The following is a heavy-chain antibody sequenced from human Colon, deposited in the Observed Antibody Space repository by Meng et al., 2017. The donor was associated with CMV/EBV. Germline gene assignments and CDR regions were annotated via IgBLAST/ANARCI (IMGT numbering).Heavy chain of an antibody. Sequence: ASVKVSCKASGYIFTNYYINWVRQAPGQGLEWMGWINPNRGGTNYAQNFQGRVTMTRDTAISTVYMDLSSLKSDDTAVYYCARDSISNSRDYYFDYWGQGTLVTVSS. CDR2: INPNRGGT. CDR1: GYIFTNYY. J-gene: IGHJ4*02. D-gene: IGHD4-23*01. CDR3: ARDSISNSRDYYFDY. V-gene: IGHV1-2*02.